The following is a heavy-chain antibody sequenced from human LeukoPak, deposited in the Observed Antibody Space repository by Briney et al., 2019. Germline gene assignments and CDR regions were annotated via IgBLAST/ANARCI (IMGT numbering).Heavy chain of an antibody. D-gene: IGHD1-7*01. CDR2: ISHRGST. CDR3: XXXXXXWNYYYFDY. Sequence: SQTLSLTCNVSGDSISRDGYYWSWIRQHPGMGLEWIGHISHRGSTNYNPSLKSRLSILVDTSKNQFSLKLSSVTAADTAVYXXXXXXXXWNYYYFDYWGQGTLVTVSS. V-gene: IGHV4-31*03. CDR1: GDSISRDGYY. J-gene: IGHJ4*02.